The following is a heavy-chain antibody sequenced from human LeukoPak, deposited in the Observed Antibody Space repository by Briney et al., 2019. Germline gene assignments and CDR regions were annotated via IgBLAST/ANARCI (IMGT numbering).Heavy chain of an antibody. CDR2: IKQDGSER. CDR3: VRNLAVAGTCFDS. Sequence: PGGSLRLSCAASGFTFRNYWMSWVRQAPGTGLEWVANIKQDGSERNYVTSVRGRFTISRDNAESSLYLQMNSLRVEGTAVYYCVRNLAVAGTCFDSWGQGTLVTASS. J-gene: IGHJ4*02. D-gene: IGHD6-19*01. CDR1: GFTFRNYW. V-gene: IGHV3-7*03.